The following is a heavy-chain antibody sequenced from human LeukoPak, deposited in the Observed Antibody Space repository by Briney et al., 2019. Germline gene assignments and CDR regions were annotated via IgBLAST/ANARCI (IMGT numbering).Heavy chain of an antibody. Sequence: PGGSLRLSCATSGFTFSNFWMTWVRQPPGKGLEWIGEINHSGSTNYNPSLKSRVTISVDTSKNQFSLKLSSVTAADTAVYYCARGRGHMVRGVGRYNWFDPWGQGTLVTVSS. CDR2: INHSGST. D-gene: IGHD3-10*01. CDR3: ARGRGHMVRGVGRYNWFDP. J-gene: IGHJ5*02. CDR1: GFTFSNFW. V-gene: IGHV4-34*01.